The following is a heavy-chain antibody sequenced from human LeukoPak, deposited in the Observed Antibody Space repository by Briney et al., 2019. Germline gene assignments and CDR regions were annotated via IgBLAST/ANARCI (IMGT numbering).Heavy chain of an antibody. CDR1: GYSFISYW. Sequence: NPGESLKISCKGSGYSFISYWIGWVRQMPGKGLEWMGIIYPGDSDTRYSPSFQGQVTISADKSISTAYLQWSSLKASDTAMYYCARLPYCGGDCYSLIDYWGQGTLVTVSS. V-gene: IGHV5-51*01. J-gene: IGHJ4*02. D-gene: IGHD2-21*02. CDR3: ARLPYCGGDCYSLIDY. CDR2: IYPGDSDT.